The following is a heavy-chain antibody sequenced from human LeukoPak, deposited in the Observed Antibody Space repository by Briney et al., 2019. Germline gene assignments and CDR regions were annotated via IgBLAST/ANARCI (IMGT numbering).Heavy chain of an antibody. CDR3: AGRITIFGVVSDY. D-gene: IGHD3-3*01. V-gene: IGHV4-30-4*08. J-gene: IGHJ4*02. Sequence: SWVRQAPGKGLEWIGYIYYSGSAYYNPSLKSRVTISVDTSKNLFSLKLSSVTAADTAVYYCAGRITIFGVVSDYWGQGTLVTVSS. CDR2: IYYSGSA.